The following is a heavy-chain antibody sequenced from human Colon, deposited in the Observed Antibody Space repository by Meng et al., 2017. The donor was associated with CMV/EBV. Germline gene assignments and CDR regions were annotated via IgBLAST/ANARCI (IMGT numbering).Heavy chain of an antibody. CDR2: AIPMTDIT. Sequence: SVKVSCKASGGTFTSYTFSWVRQAPGQGLEWMGRAIPMTDITNYAQKFQGRLTITADKSTNTAFMELSSLRSEDTAVYYCARAARSGNHAVFYSLDLWGQGTTVTVSS. CDR1: GGTFTSYT. CDR3: ARAARSGNHAVFYSLDL. D-gene: IGHD2-15*01. V-gene: IGHV1-69*02. J-gene: IGHJ6*02.